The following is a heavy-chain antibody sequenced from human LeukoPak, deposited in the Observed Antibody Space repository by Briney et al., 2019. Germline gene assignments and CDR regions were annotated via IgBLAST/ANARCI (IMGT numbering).Heavy chain of an antibody. CDR3: ARRHPNCASTSCPPDH. Sequence: ASVKVSCKASGYTFTSYEINWVRQAPGQGLEWMGWMNPNSGGTGYAQKFQGRVTMTRDTSISTAYIDLSSLGSEDTAVYYCARRHPNCASTSCPPDHWGQGTLVTVSS. D-gene: IGHD2-2*01. V-gene: IGHV1-8*01. J-gene: IGHJ4*02. CDR1: GYTFTSYE. CDR2: MNPNSGGT.